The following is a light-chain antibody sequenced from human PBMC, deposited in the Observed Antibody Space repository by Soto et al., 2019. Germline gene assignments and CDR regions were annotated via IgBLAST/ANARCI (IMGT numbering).Light chain of an antibody. CDR1: SSDVGGYNY. CDR2: EVS. V-gene: IGLV2-14*03. J-gene: IGLJ1*01. Sequence: QSALTQPASVSGSPGQSITISCTGTSSDVGGYNYVSWYQQQPGKGPKLMIYEVSNRPSGVSNRFSGSKSGNTATLTISGLQAEDEADYYCSSYTSTTTRVFGTGTKVTVL. CDR3: SSYTSTTTRV.